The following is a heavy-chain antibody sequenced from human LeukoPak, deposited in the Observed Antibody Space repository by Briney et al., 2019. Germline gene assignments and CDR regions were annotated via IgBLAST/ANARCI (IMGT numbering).Heavy chain of an antibody. CDR3: ARRGNYSYYHMDV. CDR1: GFTFDSHA. Sequence: GGSLRLSCAASGFTFDSHAMNWVRQAPGKGLEWISYISTASSTVHYADSVKGRFAISRDNAKNSLYLQMNSLRADDTAMYYCARRGNYSYYHMDVWGKGTTVTVSS. CDR2: ISTASSTV. V-gene: IGHV3-48*01. J-gene: IGHJ6*03.